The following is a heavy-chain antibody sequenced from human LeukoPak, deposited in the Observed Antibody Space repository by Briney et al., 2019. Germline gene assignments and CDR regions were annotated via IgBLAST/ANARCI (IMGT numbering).Heavy chain of an antibody. CDR3: AKDLGITMVRGVPGGFDY. Sequence: GGSLRLSCAASGFTFSSYGMHWVRQAPGKGLEWVAFIRYDGSNKYYADSVKGRFTISRDNSKNTLYLKMNSLRAEDTVVYYCAKDLGITMVRGVPGGFDYWGQGTLVTVSS. D-gene: IGHD3-10*01. V-gene: IGHV3-30*02. J-gene: IGHJ4*02. CDR2: IRYDGSNK. CDR1: GFTFSSYG.